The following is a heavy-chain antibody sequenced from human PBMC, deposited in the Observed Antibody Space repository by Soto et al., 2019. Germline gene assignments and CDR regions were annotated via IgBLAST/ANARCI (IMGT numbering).Heavy chain of an antibody. Sequence: QVQLVQSGAEVKKPGASVKVSCKASGYTFTIYAISWVRQAPGQGLEWMGWISSYNGNTNYAQKLQGRVTMTTDTSTSTASMERRGLRSDDTAVYYCARAAVAGSFYYYGMDVWGQGTTVTVSS. D-gene: IGHD6-19*01. V-gene: IGHV1-18*01. CDR2: ISSYNGNT. J-gene: IGHJ6*02. CDR3: ARAAVAGSFYYYGMDV. CDR1: GYTFTIYA.